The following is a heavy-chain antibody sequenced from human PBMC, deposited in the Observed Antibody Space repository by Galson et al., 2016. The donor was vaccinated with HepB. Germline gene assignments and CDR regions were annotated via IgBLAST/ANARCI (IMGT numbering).Heavy chain of an antibody. CDR2: IAGLGGGI. J-gene: IGHJ4*02. Sequence: SLRLSCAASGFTFTFYAMAWVRQAPGKGLEWLSSIAGLGGGIYYADSVKGRFAISRDNSKNTLYLEMNNLRAEDTAVYYCAKYSGWGTRNFDSWGQGTLVTVPS. D-gene: IGHD3-10*01. V-gene: IGHV3-23*01. CDR3: AKYSGWGTRNFDS. CDR1: GFTFTFYA.